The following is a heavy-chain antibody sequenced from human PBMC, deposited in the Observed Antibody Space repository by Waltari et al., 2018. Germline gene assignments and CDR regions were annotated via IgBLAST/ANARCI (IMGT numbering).Heavy chain of an antibody. V-gene: IGHV4-34*01. CDR3: ARGGYGSGSYYFDY. CDR1: GGSFSGYY. CDR2: INHSGRT. Sequence: QVQLQQWGAGLLKPSETLSLTCAVYGGSFSGYYWSWIRQPPGKGLEWIGEINHSGRTNSNPSLKSRFTISVDTANNQFSLKLGSVTAADTAVYYCARGGYGSGSYYFDYWGQGTLVTVSS. J-gene: IGHJ4*02. D-gene: IGHD3-10*01.